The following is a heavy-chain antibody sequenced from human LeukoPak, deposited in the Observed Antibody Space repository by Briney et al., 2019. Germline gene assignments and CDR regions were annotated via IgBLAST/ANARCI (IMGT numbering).Heavy chain of an antibody. Sequence: GGSLRLSCAASGFTFSSYGMHWVRQAPGKVLEWVAVISYDGSNKYYADSVKGRFTISRDNSKNTLYLQMNSLRAEDTAVYYCANARPGSWYLEDDYWGQGTLVTVSS. CDR2: ISYDGSNK. CDR3: ANARPGSWYLEDDY. D-gene: IGHD6-13*01. CDR1: GFTFSSYG. J-gene: IGHJ4*02. V-gene: IGHV3-30*18.